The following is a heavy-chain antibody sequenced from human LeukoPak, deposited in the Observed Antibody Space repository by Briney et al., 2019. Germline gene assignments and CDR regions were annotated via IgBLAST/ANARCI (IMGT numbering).Heavy chain of an antibody. V-gene: IGHV4-34*01. CDR2: INHSGST. CDR3: ARTYDSPGYYSPDYYYMDV. J-gene: IGHJ6*03. Sequence: SETLSLTCAVYGGSFSGYYWSWIRQPPGKGLEWIGEINHSGSTNYNPSLKSRVTISVDTSKNQFSLKLNSVTAADTAVYYCARTYDSPGYYSPDYYYMDVWGKGTTVTISS. CDR1: GGSFSGYY. D-gene: IGHD3-22*01.